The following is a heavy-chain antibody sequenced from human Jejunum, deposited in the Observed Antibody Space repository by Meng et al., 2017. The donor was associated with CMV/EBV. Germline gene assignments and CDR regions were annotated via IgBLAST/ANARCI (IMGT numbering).Heavy chain of an antibody. D-gene: IGHD5-24*01. CDR3: ARVDGYSRFDY. CDR2: IYYSGST. CDR1: GGSICSGDYY. V-gene: IGHV4-30-4*08. Sequence: VAGGSICSGDYYWSGIRQPPGKGLEWIGYIYYSGSTYYSPSLESRVTISVDTSKNQFSLKLSSVTAADTAVYYCARVDGYSRFDYWGQGTLVTVSS. J-gene: IGHJ4*02.